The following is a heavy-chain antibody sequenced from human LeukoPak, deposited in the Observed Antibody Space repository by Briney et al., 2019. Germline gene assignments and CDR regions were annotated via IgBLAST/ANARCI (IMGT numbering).Heavy chain of an antibody. D-gene: IGHD2-21*02. CDR3: AKGAYCGGDCYSSGNWFDP. CDR1: GFTFSSYA. Sequence: GGSLRLSCAASGFTFSSYAMSWVRQAPGKGLEWVSAISGSGGSTYYADSVKGRFTISRDNSKNTLYLQMNSLRAEDTAVYYCAKGAYCGGDCYSSGNWFDPWGQGTLVTASS. V-gene: IGHV3-23*01. J-gene: IGHJ5*02. CDR2: ISGSGGST.